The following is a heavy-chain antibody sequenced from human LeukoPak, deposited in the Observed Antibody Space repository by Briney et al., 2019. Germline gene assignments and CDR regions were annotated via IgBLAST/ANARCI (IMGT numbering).Heavy chain of an antibody. CDR1: GGSISSYY. CDR3: ARHTLGNSWGLNAFDI. Sequence: SETLSLTCTVSGGSISSYYWSWIRQPPGKGLEWIGYIYYSGSTNYNPSLKSRVTISVDTSKNQFSLKLSSVTAADTAVYYCARHTLGNSWGLNAFDIWGQGTMVTVSS. J-gene: IGHJ3*02. V-gene: IGHV4-59*08. CDR2: IYYSGST. D-gene: IGHD2-2*01.